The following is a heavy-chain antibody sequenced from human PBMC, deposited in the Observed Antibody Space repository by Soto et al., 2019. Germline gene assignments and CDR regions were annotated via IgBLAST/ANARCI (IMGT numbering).Heavy chain of an antibody. D-gene: IGHD6-19*01. CDR3: AGGSSGWSSLDF. Sequence: SETLSLTCTVSGGSISSYYWSWIRQPPGKGLEWIGYIHYSGTTNYNPSLKSRVTISVDTSKNQFSLKLRSVTAADTAVYYCAGGSSGWSSLDFWGQGTLVTVS. CDR1: GGSISSYY. V-gene: IGHV4-59*01. CDR2: IHYSGTT. J-gene: IGHJ4*02.